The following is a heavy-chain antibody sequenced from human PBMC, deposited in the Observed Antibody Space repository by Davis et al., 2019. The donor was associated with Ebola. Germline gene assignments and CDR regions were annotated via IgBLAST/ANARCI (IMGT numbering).Heavy chain of an antibody. CDR2: IYYSGST. J-gene: IGHJ6*02. D-gene: IGHD3-10*01. Sequence: GSLRLSCTVSGGSISSYYWSWIRQPPGKGLEWIGYIYYSGSTNYNPSLKSRVTISVDTSKNQFSLKLSSVTAADTAVYYCARLKQRSGSPIDYGLDVWGQGTTVTVSS. CDR3: ARLKQRSGSPIDYGLDV. CDR1: GGSISSYY. V-gene: IGHV4-59*08.